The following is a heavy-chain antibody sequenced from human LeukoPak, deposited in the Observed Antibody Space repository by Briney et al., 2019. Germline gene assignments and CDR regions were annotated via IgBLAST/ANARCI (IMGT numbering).Heavy chain of an antibody. Sequence: PGGSLRLSRAASGFTFSSYDMHWVRQAPGKGLEWVAFIRSHGSNKYYADSVKGRFTISRDNSKNTLYLQMNSLRADDTAVYYCAKAIAVAHGDYWGQGTLVTVSS. D-gene: IGHD6-19*01. CDR1: GFTFSSYD. V-gene: IGHV3-30*02. CDR2: IRSHGSNK. CDR3: AKAIAVAHGDY. J-gene: IGHJ4*02.